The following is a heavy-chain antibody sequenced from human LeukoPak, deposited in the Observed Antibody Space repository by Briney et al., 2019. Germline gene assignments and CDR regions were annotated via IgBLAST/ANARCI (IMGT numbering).Heavy chain of an antibody. V-gene: IGHV3-74*01. Sequence: PGGSLRLSCAAFGFTFSSYAMSWVRQAPGKGLVWVSRINSDGSSTSYADSVKGRFTISRDNAKNTLYLQMNSLRAEDTAVYYCASNEVVVTASHDAFDIWGQGTMVTVSS. CDR1: GFTFSSYA. CDR3: ASNEVVVTASHDAFDI. CDR2: INSDGSST. J-gene: IGHJ3*02. D-gene: IGHD3-22*01.